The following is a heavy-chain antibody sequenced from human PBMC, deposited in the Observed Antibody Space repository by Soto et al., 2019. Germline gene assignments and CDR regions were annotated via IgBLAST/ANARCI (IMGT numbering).Heavy chain of an antibody. Sequence: PSETLSLTCSVSGGSVSSGSYYWSWIRQPPGKGLEWIGYIHYSGSTNYNPSLKSRVIISVDTSKNQFSLKLSSVTAADTAMYYCARGYYGSGSGGYYFDYWGQGTRVTV. J-gene: IGHJ4*02. CDR3: ARGYYGSGSGGYYFDY. D-gene: IGHD3-10*01. CDR2: IHYSGST. CDR1: GGSVSSGSYY. V-gene: IGHV4-61*01.